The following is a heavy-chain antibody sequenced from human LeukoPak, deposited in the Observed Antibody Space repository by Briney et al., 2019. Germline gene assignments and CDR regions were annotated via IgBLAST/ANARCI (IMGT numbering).Heavy chain of an antibody. CDR3: AQNQWEFPA. CDR1: GFTFSNYA. D-gene: IGHD1-26*01. CDR2: VSDSGRSA. Sequence: GGSLRLSCAASGFTFSNYAMSWVRQAPGKGLEWVSGVSDSGRSAYYADSVQGRFIISRDNSKNTLHLQMNSLRVEDTAAYFCAQNQWEFPAWGQGTLVTVSS. J-gene: IGHJ5*02. V-gene: IGHV3-23*01.